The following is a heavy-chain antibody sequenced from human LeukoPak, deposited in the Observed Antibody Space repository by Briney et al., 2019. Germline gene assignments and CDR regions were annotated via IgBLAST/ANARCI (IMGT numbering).Heavy chain of an antibody. CDR3: VKDRGQSIETPGHFGS. J-gene: IGHJ4*02. CDR1: GFTFIYYA. V-gene: IGHV3-64D*06. CDR2: FSSNGGNT. D-gene: IGHD5-24*01. Sequence: GGSLRLSCSAPGFTFIYYAMHWVPQAPGKGLEYVSGFSSNGGNTYYADSVKGRFTMSRANTDNTLYLQKSSLRAEDTALYYCVKDRGQSIETPGHFGSWGQGTLVTVSS.